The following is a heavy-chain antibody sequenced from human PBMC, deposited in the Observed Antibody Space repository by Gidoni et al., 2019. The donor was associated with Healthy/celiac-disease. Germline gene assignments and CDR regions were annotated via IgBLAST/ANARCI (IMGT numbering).Heavy chain of an antibody. J-gene: IGHJ3*02. Sequence: QVQLVQSGAEVKKPGASVKVSCKVSGYTLTELSMPWVRQAPGKGLEWMGGFDPEDGETIYAQKFQGRVTMTEDTSTDTAYMELSSLRSEDTAVYYCATRDPYYYDSSGYRDAFDIWGQGTMVTVSS. CDR3: ATRDPYYYDSSGYRDAFDI. CDR1: GYTLTELS. V-gene: IGHV1-24*01. D-gene: IGHD3-22*01. CDR2: FDPEDGET.